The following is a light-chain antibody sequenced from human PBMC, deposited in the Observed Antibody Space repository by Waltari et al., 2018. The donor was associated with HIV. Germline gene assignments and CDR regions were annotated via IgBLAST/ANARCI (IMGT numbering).Light chain of an antibody. V-gene: IGLV1-40*01. J-gene: IGLJ1*01. CDR3: QSYDSTLSGPRV. CDR2: ENN. Sequence: QSVLTQPPSVSGAPGQGFTISCTGSSSNIGAGYDVHWYRHLPGTAPKLLIHENNKRPSGVPDRFSGSRSGTSASLAISGLQADDEADYYCQSYDSTLSGPRVFGTGTKVTVL. CDR1: SSNIGAGYD.